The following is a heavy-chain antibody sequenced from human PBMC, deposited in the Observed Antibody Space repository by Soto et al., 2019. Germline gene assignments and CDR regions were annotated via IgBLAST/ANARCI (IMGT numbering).Heavy chain of an antibody. CDR1: GGSFSGYY. J-gene: IGHJ5*02. Sequence: SETLSLTCAVYGGSFSGYYWSWIRQPPGKGLEWIGEINHSGSTNYNPSLKSRVTISVDTSKNQFSLKLSSVTAADTAVYYCARGSIRYSFNWFDPWGQGTLVTVSS. CDR3: ARGSIRYSFNWFDP. CDR2: INHSGST. V-gene: IGHV4-34*01. D-gene: IGHD3-9*01.